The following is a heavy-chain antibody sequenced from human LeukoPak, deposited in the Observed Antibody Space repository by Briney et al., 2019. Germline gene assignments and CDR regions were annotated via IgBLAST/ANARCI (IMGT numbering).Heavy chain of an antibody. V-gene: IGHV4-59*01. Sequence: PSETLSLTCTVSGGSISSYYWSWIRQPPGKGLEWIGYIYYSGSTNYNPSLKSRVTISVDTSKNQFSLKLSSVTAADTAVYYCARHDYGGKNWFDPWGQGTLVTVSS. CDR2: IYYSGST. CDR1: GGSISSYY. CDR3: ARHDYGGKNWFDP. J-gene: IGHJ5*02. D-gene: IGHD4-23*01.